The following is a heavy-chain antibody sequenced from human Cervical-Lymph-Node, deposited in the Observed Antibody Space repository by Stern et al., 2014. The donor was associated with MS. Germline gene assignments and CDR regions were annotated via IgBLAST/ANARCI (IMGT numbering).Heavy chain of an antibody. CDR1: GFMFSNYG. CDR2: IFYDGGNK. CDR3: ARDRDAYNVGYYYHMGV. V-gene: IGHV3-33*01. Sequence: VQLVESGGGVVQPGKSLRLSCAAAGFMFSNYGMHWVRQAPGRGLEWVTLIFYDGGNKYYADSVRGRFTISRDDSKNTLYLQMNTLRAEDTAVYYCARDRDAYNVGYYYHMGVWGQGTTVTVSS. J-gene: IGHJ6*02. D-gene: IGHD5-24*01.